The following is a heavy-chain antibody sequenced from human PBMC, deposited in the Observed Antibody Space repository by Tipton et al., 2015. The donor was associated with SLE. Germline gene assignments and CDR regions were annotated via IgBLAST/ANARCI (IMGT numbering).Heavy chain of an antibody. Sequence: SLRLSCSASGFTFRDYALSWVRQAPGKGLEWVGLIRSKPYGETTEYAASVNGRFTLSRDDSKSIAYLQMNNLKTEDTAIYFCTRGIGYFEYYFDSWGQGTLVTVSS. V-gene: IGHV3-49*04. CDR3: TRGIGYFEYYFDS. J-gene: IGHJ4*02. CDR1: GFTFRDYA. D-gene: IGHD3-22*01. CDR2: IRSKPYGETT.